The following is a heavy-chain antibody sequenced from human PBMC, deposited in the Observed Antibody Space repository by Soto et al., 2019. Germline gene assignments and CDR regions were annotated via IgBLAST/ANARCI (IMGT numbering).Heavy chain of an antibody. V-gene: IGHV3-23*01. J-gene: IGHJ4*02. D-gene: IGHD2-15*01. CDR2: ISGSGGST. CDR1: GFTFSSYA. CDR3: AKDLEGCGGSSPPTGPFDY. Sequence: PGGSLRLSSAASGFTFSSYAMSWVRQAPGKGLEWVSAISGSGGSTYYADSVKGRFTISRGNSKNTLYLQMNSLRAENTAVYYCAKDLEGCGGSSPPTGPFDYWGQGTLVTVSS.